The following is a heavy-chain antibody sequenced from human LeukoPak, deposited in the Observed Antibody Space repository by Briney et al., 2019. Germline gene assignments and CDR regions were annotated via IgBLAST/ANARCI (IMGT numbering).Heavy chain of an antibody. D-gene: IGHD3-9*01. CDR3: ARGALRYSDY. Sequence: HSGGSLRLSCAASGFTFSSYTMNWVRQAPGKGLEWVSSISSSSSAIYYAASVKGRFTISRDNAKNSLYLQMNSLRDEDTAVYYCARGALRYSDYWGQGTLVTVSS. CDR2: ISSSSSAI. V-gene: IGHV3-48*02. CDR1: GFTFSSYT. J-gene: IGHJ4*02.